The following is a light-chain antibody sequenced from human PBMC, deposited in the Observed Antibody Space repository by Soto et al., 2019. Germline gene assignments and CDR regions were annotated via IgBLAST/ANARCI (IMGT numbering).Light chain of an antibody. J-gene: IGKJ1*01. V-gene: IGKV3-20*01. CDR2: GAS. CDR1: QSVSSSY. Sequence: IVFTPSPSNLSLSPGKKATLTYRASQSVSSSYLAWYQQKPGQAPRLLIYGASSRATGIPDRFSGSGSGTDFTLTISRLEPEDFAVYYCQQYGSSPRTFGQGTKVDIK. CDR3: QQYGSSPRT.